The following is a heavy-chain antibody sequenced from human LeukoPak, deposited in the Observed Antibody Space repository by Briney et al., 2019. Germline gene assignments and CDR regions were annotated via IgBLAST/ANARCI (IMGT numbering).Heavy chain of an antibody. Sequence: SDTLSLTCAVSGYSISSSNWWGWIRQPPGKGLEWIGYIYYSGNTHYNPSLKSRVTMSVDTSKNRFSLKLSSVTAVDTAIYYCAKSVDGGNSPFDYWGQGTLVTVSS. J-gene: IGHJ4*02. D-gene: IGHD4-23*01. CDR2: IYYSGNT. CDR3: AKSVDGGNSPFDY. CDR1: GYSISSSNW. V-gene: IGHV4-28*01.